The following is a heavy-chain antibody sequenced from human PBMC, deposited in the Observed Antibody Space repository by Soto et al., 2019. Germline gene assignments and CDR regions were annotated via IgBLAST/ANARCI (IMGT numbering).Heavy chain of an antibody. V-gene: IGHV3-48*03. D-gene: IGHD3-10*01. J-gene: IGHJ4*02. CDR2: ISSSGSTI. CDR3: ARDSGSRGYFDY. Sequence: GGSLGLSCAASGFTFSSYEMNWVRQAPGKGLEWVSYISSSGSTIYYADSVKGRFTISRDNAKNSLYLQMNSLRAEDTAVYYCARDSGSRGYFDYWGQGTLVTVSS. CDR1: GFTFSSYE.